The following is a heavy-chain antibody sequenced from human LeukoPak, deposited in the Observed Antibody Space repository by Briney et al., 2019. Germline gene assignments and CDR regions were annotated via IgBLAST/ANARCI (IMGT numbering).Heavy chain of an antibody. V-gene: IGHV4-59*08. CDR3: ARRGIAVAGTYYYYYYGMDV. CDR2: IYYSGTT. D-gene: IGHD6-19*01. CDR1: GGSISSYY. Sequence: PSETLSLTCTVSGGSISSYYGSWIRQPPGKGLEGIGYIYYSGTTNYNPSLKSRVTLSVDTSKNQFSLKLTSVTAADTAVYYCARRGIAVAGTYYYYYYGMDVWGQGTTVTVSS. J-gene: IGHJ6*02.